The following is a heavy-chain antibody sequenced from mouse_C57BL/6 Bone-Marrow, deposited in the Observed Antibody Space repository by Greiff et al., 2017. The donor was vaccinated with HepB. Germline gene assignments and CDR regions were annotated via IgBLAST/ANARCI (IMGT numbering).Heavy chain of an antibody. CDR1: GYTFTDYY. V-gene: IGHV1-19*01. CDR2: INPYNGGT. CDR3: AGVVRYFDV. D-gene: IGHD1-1*01. Sequence: VQLQQSGPVLVKPGASVKMSCKASGYTFTDYYMNWVKQSHGKSLEWIGVINPYNGGTSYNQKFKGKATLTVDKYSSTAYMELNSLTSEDSAVYYCAGVVRYFDVWGTGTTVTVSS. J-gene: IGHJ1*03.